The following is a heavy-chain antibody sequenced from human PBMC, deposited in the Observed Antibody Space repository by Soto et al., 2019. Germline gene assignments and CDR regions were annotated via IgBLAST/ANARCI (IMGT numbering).Heavy chain of an antibody. Sequence: GGSLRLSCAASGFTFSNAWMSWVRQAPGKGLEWVGRIKSKTDGGSTDYAAPVKGRFTISRDDSKNTLYLQMNSLKTEDTAVYYCTTNWTHRPRLGYVSPYYFDYWGQGTLVTVSS. CDR2: IKSKTDGGST. CDR3: TTNWTHRPRLGYVSPYYFDY. J-gene: IGHJ4*02. CDR1: GFTFSNAW. D-gene: IGHD1-1*01. V-gene: IGHV3-15*01.